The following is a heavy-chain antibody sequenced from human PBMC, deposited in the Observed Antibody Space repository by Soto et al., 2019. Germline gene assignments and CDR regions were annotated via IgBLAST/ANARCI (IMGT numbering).Heavy chain of an antibody. D-gene: IGHD3-10*01. J-gene: IGHJ5*02. CDR2: ISYDGSNK. CDR3: AKGIGVVRGPNWFDP. CDR1: GFTFSSYG. Sequence: QVQLVESGGGVVQPGRSLRLSCAASGFTFSSYGMHWVRQAPGKGLEWVAVISYDGSNKYYADSVKGRFTISRDNSKNTLYLQMNSLRAEDTAVYYCAKGIGVVRGPNWFDPWGQGTLVTVSS. V-gene: IGHV3-30*18.